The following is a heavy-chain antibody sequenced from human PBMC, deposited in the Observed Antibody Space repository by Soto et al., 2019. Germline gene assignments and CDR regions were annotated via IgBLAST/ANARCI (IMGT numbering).Heavy chain of an antibody. CDR3: ARIPRYYGSARTPGQGAFEI. D-gene: IGHD3-10*01. V-gene: IGHV4-34*01. Sequence: SETLSLTCAVYGGSFSGYYWSWIRQPPGKGLEWIGEINHSGSTNYNPSLKSRVTISVDTSKNQFSLKLSSVTAADTAVYYCARIPRYYGSARTPGQGAFEIRGQRTRVTV. CDR2: INHSGST. J-gene: IGHJ3*02. CDR1: GGSFSGYY.